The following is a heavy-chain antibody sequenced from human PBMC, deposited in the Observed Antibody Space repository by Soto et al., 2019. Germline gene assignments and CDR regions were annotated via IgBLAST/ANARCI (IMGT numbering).Heavy chain of an antibody. V-gene: IGHV1-2*02. CDR2: INPNSGGT. J-gene: IGHJ6*02. CDR1: GYTFTGYY. D-gene: IGHD3-3*01. CDR3: AREEAIFFPEDYYYYYGMDV. Sequence: GASVKVSCKASGYTFTGYYMHWVRQAPGQGLEWMGWINPNSGGTNYAQKFQGRVTMTRDTSISTAYMELSRLRSDDTAVYYCAREEAIFFPEDYYYYYGMDVWGQGTTVTVSS.